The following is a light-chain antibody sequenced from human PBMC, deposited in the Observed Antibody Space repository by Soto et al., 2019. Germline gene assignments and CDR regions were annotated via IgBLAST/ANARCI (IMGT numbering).Light chain of an antibody. J-gene: IGLJ1*01. CDR3: AAWDASLNGYV. Sequence: QSVLTQPPSASGTPGQRVTISCSTSSSNIGGNTVNWYQQVPGTAPKLLIYSYDQRPSGVPDRFSGSKSGTSASQAISGIQSEDEADYYCAAWDASLNGYVFGTGTKVTVL. CDR2: SYD. CDR1: SSNIGGNT. V-gene: IGLV1-44*01.